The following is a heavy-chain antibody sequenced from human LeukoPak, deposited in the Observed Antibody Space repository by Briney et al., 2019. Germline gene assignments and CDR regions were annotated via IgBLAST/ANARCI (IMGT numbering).Heavy chain of an antibody. Sequence: GGSLRLSCAVSGFTFSNAWMSWVRQAPGKGLEWVGRIKSKTDGGTTDYAAPVKGRFTISRDDSKNTLYLQMNSLKTEDTAVYYCTTGVVVPAAMGRLGYYFDYWGQGTLVTVSS. J-gene: IGHJ4*02. CDR2: IKSKTDGGTT. CDR1: GFTFSNAW. D-gene: IGHD2-2*01. CDR3: TTGVVVPAAMGRLGYYFDY. V-gene: IGHV3-15*01.